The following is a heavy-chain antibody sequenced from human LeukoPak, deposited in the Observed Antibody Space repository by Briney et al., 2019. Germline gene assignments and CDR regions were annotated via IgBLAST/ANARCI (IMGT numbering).Heavy chain of an antibody. CDR1: GFTFTSSS. D-gene: IGHD5-18*01. V-gene: IGHV1-58*02. CDR3: AADPDTTMAFDC. J-gene: IGHJ4*02. Sequence: GPSVKVSCKASGFTFTSSSIQWIRQARGQRLEWIGWIVGDSTDTYYAQRFQERVTIDRDMSTSTAYLELSSLRSEDTAVYYCAADPDTTMAFDCWGQGTLVTVSS. CDR2: IVGDSTDT.